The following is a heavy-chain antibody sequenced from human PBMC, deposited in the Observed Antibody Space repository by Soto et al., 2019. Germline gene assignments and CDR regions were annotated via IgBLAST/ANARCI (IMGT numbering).Heavy chain of an antibody. J-gene: IGHJ6*02. CDR3: ARAMGYCTNGVCDTGGMDV. CDR1: GGTFSSYA. Sequence: ASVKVSCKASGGTFSSYAISWVRQAPGQGLEWMGGIIPIFGTANYAQKFQGRVTITADESTSTAYMELSSLRSEDTAVYYCARAMGYCTNGVCDTGGMDVWGQGTTVNVSS. D-gene: IGHD2-8*01. V-gene: IGHV1-69*13. CDR2: IIPIFGTA.